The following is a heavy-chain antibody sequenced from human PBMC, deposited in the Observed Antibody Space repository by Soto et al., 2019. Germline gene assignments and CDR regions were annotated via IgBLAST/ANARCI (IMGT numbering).Heavy chain of an antibody. CDR2: IKQDGSEK. CDR3: ARGRLIVLMVYAVPDAFDF. V-gene: IGHV3-7*01. CDR1: GFTFSSYW. D-gene: IGHD2-8*01. Sequence: PGGALRLSCAGSGFTFSSYWMSWVRQAPGKGLGWVANIKQDGSEKYYVDSVKGRFTISRDNAKNSLYLQMNSLRAEDTAVYYCARGRLIVLMVYAVPDAFDFWGQGTMVTVSS. J-gene: IGHJ3*01.